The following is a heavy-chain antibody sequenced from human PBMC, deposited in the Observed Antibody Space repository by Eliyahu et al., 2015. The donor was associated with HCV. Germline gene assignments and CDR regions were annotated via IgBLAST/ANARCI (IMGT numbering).Heavy chain of an antibody. CDR3: AKTLGSCSNGVCRSSFDD. D-gene: IGHD2-8*01. V-gene: IGHV3-23*01. Sequence: EVQLLESGGGLVQPGGSLRLSCAASGFPFSTYGMSWVRQAPGKGLEWVSAISGNGAYTYYADSVKGRFTISRDNSKNTLYLQMNSLRAEDTAVYYCAKTLGSCSNGVCRSSFDDWDQGTLVTVSS. J-gene: IGHJ4*02. CDR2: ISGNGAYT. CDR1: GFPFSTYG.